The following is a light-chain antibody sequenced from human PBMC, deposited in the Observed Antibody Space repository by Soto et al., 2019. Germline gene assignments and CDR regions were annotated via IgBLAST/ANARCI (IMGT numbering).Light chain of an antibody. CDR2: AAS. V-gene: IGKV3-15*01. CDR3: QQCHNWPRT. J-gene: IGKJ1*01. Sequence: EIVMTQSPATLSVSPGERVTLSCRASENINRNLVWYQKRPGQAPRLVIFAASTRATGIPARFSGSGSGTDFTLTISSLQSEDLAVYYCQQCHNWPRTFGQGTKVDI. CDR1: ENINRN.